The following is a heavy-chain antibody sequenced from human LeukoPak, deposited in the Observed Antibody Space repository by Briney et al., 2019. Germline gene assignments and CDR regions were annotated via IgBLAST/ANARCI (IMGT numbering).Heavy chain of an antibody. CDR1: GGSISSGSAY. CDR2: IYATKNT. V-gene: IGHV4-61*09. Sequence: SETLSLTCTVSGGSISSGSAYWNWIRQPAGKGLEWIGHIYATKNTNYSPSLKSRVNMSADTSKNQFSLKLTSVTAADTAVYYCARGRITMIRGIIISGYFDYWGQGALVTVSS. J-gene: IGHJ4*02. CDR3: ARGRITMIRGIIISGYFDY. D-gene: IGHD3-10*01.